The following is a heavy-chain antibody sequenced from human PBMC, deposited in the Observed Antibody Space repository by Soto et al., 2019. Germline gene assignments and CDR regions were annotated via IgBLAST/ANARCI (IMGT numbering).Heavy chain of an antibody. D-gene: IGHD2-2*01. CDR1: GGTFSSYA. Sequence: SVKVSCKASGGTFSSYAISWVRQAPGQGLEWMGGIIPIFGTANYAQKFQGRVTITADESTSTAYMELSSLRSEDTAVYYCARDPRYDCSSTSCSSYYYYGMDVWGQGTTVTVSS. CDR3: ARDPRYDCSSTSCSSYYYYGMDV. J-gene: IGHJ6*02. V-gene: IGHV1-69*13. CDR2: IIPIFGTA.